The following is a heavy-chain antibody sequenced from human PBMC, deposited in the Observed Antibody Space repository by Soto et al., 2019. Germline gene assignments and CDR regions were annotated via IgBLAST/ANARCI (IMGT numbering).Heavy chain of an antibody. CDR3: AKRDGFNLAV. J-gene: IGHJ6*02. V-gene: IGHV3-53*02. CDR1: GFTVNSNY. Sequence: EVQVLATGGGLIQPGGSLRLSCAASGFTVNSNYMSWVRQAPGEGLQWVSITNTGGTTYYADSVKGRFTVSRDNSKNTLYLQMNSLRAEDTAVYYCAKRDGFNLAVWGQGTTVSVSS. D-gene: IGHD6-25*01. CDR2: TNTGGTT.